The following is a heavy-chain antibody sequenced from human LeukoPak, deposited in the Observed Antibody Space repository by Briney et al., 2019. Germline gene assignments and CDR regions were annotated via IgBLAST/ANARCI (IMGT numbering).Heavy chain of an antibody. CDR1: GGSFSGYY. D-gene: IGHD3-3*01. V-gene: IGHV4-34*01. CDR3: ARVRLWSGYFFNWFDP. J-gene: IGHJ5*02. CDR2: INHSGST. Sequence: SETLSLTCAVYGGSFSGYYWSWIRQPPGKGLEWIGEINHSGSTNYNPSLKSRVTISVDTSKNQFSLKLSSVTAADTAVYYCARVRLWSGYFFNWFDPWGQGTLVTVSS.